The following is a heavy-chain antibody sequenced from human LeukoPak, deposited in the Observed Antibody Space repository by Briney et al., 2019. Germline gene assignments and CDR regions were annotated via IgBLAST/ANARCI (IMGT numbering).Heavy chain of an antibody. D-gene: IGHD5-12*01. Sequence: GRSLTLSCAVSGVPFSIYGMLWVRQPPGKGLEWVGVIWYDGSNKYYADPEKRQLTISNDNYKDMLYLQMTSLRPEGTALYYCARDHSAGYSGYGSYIDDWGQGTLVTVSS. CDR2: IWYDGSNK. CDR1: GVPFSIYG. J-gene: IGHJ4*02. CDR3: ARDHSAGYSGYGSYIDD. V-gene: IGHV3-33*01.